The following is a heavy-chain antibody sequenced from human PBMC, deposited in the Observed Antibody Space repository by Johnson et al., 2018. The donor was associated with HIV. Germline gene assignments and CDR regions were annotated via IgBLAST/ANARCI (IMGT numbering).Heavy chain of an antibody. J-gene: IGHJ3*02. CDR2: IWYDGTNK. D-gene: IGHD2-21*02. CDR1: GFTFSSFG. Sequence: QVQLVESGGGVVQPGRSLRLSCAASGFTFSSFGMHWVRQAPGKGLEWVAVIWYDGTNKYYADSVKGRFSISRDNARNTLFLQMHSLRAEDTAVYYCASAYTANIWGQGTKVTVSS. CDR3: ASAYTANI. V-gene: IGHV3-33*03.